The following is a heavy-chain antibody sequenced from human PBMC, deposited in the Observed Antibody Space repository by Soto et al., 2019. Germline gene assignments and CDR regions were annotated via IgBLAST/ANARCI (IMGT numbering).Heavy chain of an antibody. CDR1: GGSISSSSYY. CDR2: IYYSGSS. D-gene: IGHD1-1*01. V-gene: IGHV4-39*01. J-gene: IGHJ3*02. CDR3: ARKGTAQGAFDI. Sequence: SETLSLTCTVSGGSISSSSYYWGWIRQPPGKGLEWIGSIYYSGSSYYNPSLKSRVTISVDTSKNQFSLKLSSETAADTAVYYCARKGTAQGAFDIWGQGTMVTVSS.